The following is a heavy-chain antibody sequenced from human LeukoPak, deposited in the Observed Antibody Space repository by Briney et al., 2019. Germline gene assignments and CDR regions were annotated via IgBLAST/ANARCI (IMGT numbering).Heavy chain of an antibody. CDR1: RFTPTSYA. D-gene: IGHD3-10*01. CDR2: ISGSGGST. V-gene: IGHV3-23*01. CDR3: AKDLMVRGVITNYFDY. Sequence: RTPRPSRAPSRFTPTSYATRAVPPTPQKRLEWVSAISGSGGSTYYADSVKGRFTISRDNSKNTLYLQMNSLRAEDTAVYYCAKDLMVRGVITNYFDYWGQGTLVTVSS. J-gene: IGHJ4*02.